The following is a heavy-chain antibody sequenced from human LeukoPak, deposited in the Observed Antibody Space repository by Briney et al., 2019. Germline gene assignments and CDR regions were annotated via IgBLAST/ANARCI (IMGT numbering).Heavy chain of an antibody. CDR2: IKYSGNT. J-gene: IGHJ5*02. D-gene: IGHD1/OR15-1a*01. CDR3: ARDPRTTTSRNWFDP. Sequence: PSETLSLTCAVYGGSLSGYYWGWIRQPPGKGLEWIGEIKYSGNTNYNPSLKSRVTMSVDMSKNQISLKLNSVTAADTAVYYCARDPRTTTSRNWFDPWGQGTLVTVSA. V-gene: IGHV4-34*01. CDR1: GGSLSGYY.